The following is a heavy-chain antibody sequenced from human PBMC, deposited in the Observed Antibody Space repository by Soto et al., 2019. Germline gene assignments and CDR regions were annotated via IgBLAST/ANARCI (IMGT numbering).Heavy chain of an antibody. V-gene: IGHV4-61*08. D-gene: IGHD3-10*01. CDR3: ASLVIDYYGSGSYEFDY. CDR2: IYYSGIT. CDR1: GGSISSGGYY. J-gene: IGHJ4*02. Sequence: SETLSLTCTVSGGSISSGGYYWSWIRQHQGKGLEWIGYIYYSGITNYNPSLKSRVTISVDTSKNQFSLKLSSVTAADTAVYYCASLVIDYYGSGSYEFDYWGQVTLGTVSS.